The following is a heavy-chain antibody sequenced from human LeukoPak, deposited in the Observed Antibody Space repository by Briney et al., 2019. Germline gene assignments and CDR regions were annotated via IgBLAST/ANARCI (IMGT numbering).Heavy chain of an antibody. CDR1: GFTFSSYS. Sequence: GGSLRLSCAASGFTFSSYSMNWVRQAPGKGLEWVSSISSSSNYIYYADSVKGRFTISRDNAKNSLYLQVNSLRAEDTAVYYCARDLPYCSSTGCYVSWGQGILVTVSS. V-gene: IGHV3-21*01. J-gene: IGHJ5*02. D-gene: IGHD2-2*01. CDR3: ARDLPYCSSTGCYVS. CDR2: ISSSSNYI.